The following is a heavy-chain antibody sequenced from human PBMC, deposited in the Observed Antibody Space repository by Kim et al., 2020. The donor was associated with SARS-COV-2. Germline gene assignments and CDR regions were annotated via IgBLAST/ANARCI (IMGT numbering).Heavy chain of an antibody. CDR2: T. CDR3: ARVLSGAYFDY. J-gene: IGHJ4*02. Sequence: TTYTQPLKSRVTISVDTSKNQFSLKLSSVTAADTAVYYCARVLSGAYFDYWGQGTLVTVSS. D-gene: IGHD6-25*01. V-gene: IGHV4-34*01.